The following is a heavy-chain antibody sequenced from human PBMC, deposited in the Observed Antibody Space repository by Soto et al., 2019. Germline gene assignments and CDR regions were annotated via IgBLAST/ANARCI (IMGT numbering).Heavy chain of an antibody. CDR2: INSDGSST. CDR3: TRGFQKWLQFRLGIDY. D-gene: IGHD5-12*01. Sequence: GGSLRLSCAASGFTFSSYWMHWVRQAPGKGLVWVSRINSDGSSTSYADSVKGRFTISRDNAKNTLYLQMSSLRVDNTAVYYCTRGFQKWLQFRLGIDYWGQGTLVTV. J-gene: IGHJ4*02. CDR1: GFTFSSYW. V-gene: IGHV3-74*01.